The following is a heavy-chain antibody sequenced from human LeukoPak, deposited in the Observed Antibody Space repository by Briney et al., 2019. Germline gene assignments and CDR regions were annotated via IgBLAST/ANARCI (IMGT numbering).Heavy chain of an antibody. V-gene: IGHV4-39*01. CDR3: ASGLLWFGESHQYYFDY. J-gene: IGHJ4*02. Sequence: SETLSLTCTVSGGSISSSSYYWGWIRQPPGKGLEWIGSIYYSGSTYYNPSLKSRVTISVDTSKNQFSLKLSSVTAADTAVYYCASGLLWFGESHQYYFDYWGQGTLVTVSS. D-gene: IGHD3-10*01. CDR2: IYYSGST. CDR1: GGSISSSSYY.